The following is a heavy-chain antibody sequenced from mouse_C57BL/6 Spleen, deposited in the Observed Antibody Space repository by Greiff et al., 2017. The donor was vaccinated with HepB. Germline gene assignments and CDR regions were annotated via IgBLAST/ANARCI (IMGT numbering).Heavy chain of an antibody. CDR3: SRWGLGRGFAY. Sequence: VQLQQSGAELVMPGASVKLSCKASGYTFTSYWMHWVKQRPGQGLEWIGEIDPSDSYTNYNQKFKGKSTLTVDKSSSTAYMQLSSLTSEDSAVYYWSRWGLGRGFAYWGQGTLVTVSA. D-gene: IGHD4-1*01. CDR2: IDPSDSYT. CDR1: GYTFTSYW. J-gene: IGHJ3*01. V-gene: IGHV1-69*01.